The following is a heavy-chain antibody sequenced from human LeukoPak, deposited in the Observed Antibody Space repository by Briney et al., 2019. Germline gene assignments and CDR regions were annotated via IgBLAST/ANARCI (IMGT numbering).Heavy chain of an antibody. Sequence: SETLSLTCTVSGYSISSGYYWGWIRQPPGKGLEWIGSIYHSGSTYYNPSLKSRVTISVDTSKNQFSLKLSSVTAADTAVYYCARSKGELWPERYFDYWGQGTLVTVSS. J-gene: IGHJ4*02. CDR1: GYSISSGYY. CDR2: IYHSGST. D-gene: IGHD3-16*01. V-gene: IGHV4-38-2*02. CDR3: ARSKGELWPERYFDY.